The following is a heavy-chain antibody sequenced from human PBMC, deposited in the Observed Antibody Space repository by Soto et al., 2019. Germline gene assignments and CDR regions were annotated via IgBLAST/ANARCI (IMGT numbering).Heavy chain of an antibody. CDR1: GFTFSNAW. D-gene: IGHD3-10*01. V-gene: IGHV3-15*01. CDR3: TTTRITMVRGALGEFDY. Sequence: GGSLRLSCAASGFTFSNAWMSWVRQAPGKGLEWVGRIKSKTGGGTTDNAAPVKGRFTISRDESKTTLYLQMNSLNTEDTAVYYCTTTRITMVRGALGEFDYWGQGTLVTVSS. CDR2: IKSKTGGGTT. J-gene: IGHJ4*02.